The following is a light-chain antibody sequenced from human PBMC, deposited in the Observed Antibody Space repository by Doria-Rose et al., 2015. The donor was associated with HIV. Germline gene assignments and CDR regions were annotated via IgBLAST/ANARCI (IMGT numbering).Light chain of an antibody. V-gene: IGKV3-20*01. CDR2: DAS. CDR3: QQYGTSRGT. J-gene: IGKJ5*01. CDR1: QRVKSSY. Sequence: TQSPGTLSLSPEERATLSCRASQRVKSSYLAWYQQKPGQAPRLLIYDASTRATGIPDRFSGSGSGTDFTLTISRLEPEDVAVYYCQQYGTSRGTFGRGTRLEIK.